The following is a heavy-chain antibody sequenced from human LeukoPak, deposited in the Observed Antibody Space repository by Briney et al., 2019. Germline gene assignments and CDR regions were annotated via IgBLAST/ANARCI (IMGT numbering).Heavy chain of an antibody. CDR1: GYTFTSYA. V-gene: IGHV7-4-1*02. CDR2: INTNTGNP. J-gene: IGHJ4*02. CDR3: AKNGLGAVVKTD. D-gene: IGHD3-22*01. Sequence: ASVKVSCKASGYTFTSYAVNWVRQAPGQGLEWMGWINTNTGNPTCARGFTARIVFFVDSCVGRASLEISSLKAEDSAVYYCAKNGLGAVVKTDWGQGTLVTVSS.